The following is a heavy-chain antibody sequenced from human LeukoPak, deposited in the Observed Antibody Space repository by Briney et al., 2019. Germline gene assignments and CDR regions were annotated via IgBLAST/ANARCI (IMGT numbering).Heavy chain of an antibody. Sequence: GGSLRLSCAASGFTFSNAWMSWVRQAPGKGLEWVGRIKSKTDGGTTDYAAPVKGRFTISRDDSKNTLYLQMNSLKTEDTAVYYCTTDRPYYYDSSGYYLDWGQGTLVTVSS. J-gene: IGHJ4*02. D-gene: IGHD3-22*01. CDR3: TTDRPYYYDSSGYYLD. CDR2: IKSKTDGGTT. CDR1: GFTFSNAW. V-gene: IGHV3-15*01.